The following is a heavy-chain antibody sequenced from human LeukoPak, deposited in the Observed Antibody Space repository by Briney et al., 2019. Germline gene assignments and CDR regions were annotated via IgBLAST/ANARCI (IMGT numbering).Heavy chain of an antibody. Sequence: ASVKVSCKASGYTFTSYDINWVRQATGQGFEWMGWMNPNSGNTGYAQKFQGRVTMTRNTSISTAYMELSSLRSEDTAVYYCARVRIAAANWFDPWGQGTLVTVSS. CDR2: MNPNSGNT. D-gene: IGHD6-6*01. J-gene: IGHJ5*02. CDR3: ARVRIAAANWFDP. CDR1: GYTFTSYD. V-gene: IGHV1-8*01.